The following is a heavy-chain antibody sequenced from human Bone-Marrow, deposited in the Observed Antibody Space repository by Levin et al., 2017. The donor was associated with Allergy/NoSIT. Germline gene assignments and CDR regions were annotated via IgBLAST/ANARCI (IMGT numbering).Heavy chain of an antibody. CDR3: ARGHFPYYYYGMDV. J-gene: IGHJ6*02. Sequence: VASVKDSCKASGYTFTTYGLTWVRQAPGQGLEWMGWVSAYSGNTNYALNLQDRVTMTTDTATNTAYMELTSLRSDDTAIYYCARGHFPYYYYGMDVWGQGTTVVVSS. CDR1: GYTFTTYG. V-gene: IGHV1-18*01. CDR2: VSAYSGNT.